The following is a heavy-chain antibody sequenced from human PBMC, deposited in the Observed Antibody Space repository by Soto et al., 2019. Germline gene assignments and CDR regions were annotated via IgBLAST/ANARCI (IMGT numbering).Heavy chain of an antibody. CDR3: AKDEYYDSNNWFDP. J-gene: IGHJ5*02. CDR1: GGSIRASY. D-gene: IGHD3-22*01. CDR2: IYSTGST. V-gene: IGHV4-4*07. Sequence: SETLSLTCTVSGGSIRASYWSWIRQPAGKGLEWIGRIYSTGSTNYNPYFRSRVTMSVDTSKNQFSLKLSSVTAADTAVYYCAKDEYYDSNNWFDPWGQANLVTVSS.